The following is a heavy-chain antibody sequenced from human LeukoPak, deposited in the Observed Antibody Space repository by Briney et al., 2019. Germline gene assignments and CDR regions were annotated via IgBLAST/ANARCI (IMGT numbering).Heavy chain of an antibody. CDR3: ARDGDSSSWSFGRYFDY. J-gene: IGHJ4*02. V-gene: IGHV4-4*07. CDR1: GGSISSYY. D-gene: IGHD6-13*01. CDR2: IYTSGST. Sequence: SETLSLTCTVYGGSISSYYWSWIRQPAGKGLEWIGRIYTSGSTNYNPSLKSRVTMSVDTSKNQFSLKLSSVTAADTAVYYCARDGDSSSWSFGRYFDYWGQGTLVTVSS.